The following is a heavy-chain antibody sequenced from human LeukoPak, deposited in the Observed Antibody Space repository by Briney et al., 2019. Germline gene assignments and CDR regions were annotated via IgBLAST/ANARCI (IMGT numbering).Heavy chain of an antibody. CDR3: VKDGDDSGWYYFDY. CDR1: GFNFSSYW. V-gene: IGHV3-7*01. CDR2: IKQDGTEK. J-gene: IGHJ4*02. Sequence: GGSLRLSCATAGFNFSSYWMTWVRQAPGKGLEWVANIKQDGTEKYYVDSVKGRFTISRDNSQNTLSLQMNSLRAEDTAVYYCVKDGDDSGWYYFDYWGQGTLVTVSS. D-gene: IGHD6-19*01.